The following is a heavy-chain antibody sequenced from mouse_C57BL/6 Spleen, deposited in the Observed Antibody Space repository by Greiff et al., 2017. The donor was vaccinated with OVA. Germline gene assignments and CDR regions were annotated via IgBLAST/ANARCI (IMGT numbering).Heavy chain of an antibody. V-gene: IGHV3-6*01. CDR2: ISYDGSN. Sequence: EVKLEESGPGLVKPSQSLSLTCSVTGYSITSGYYWNWIRQFPGNKLEWMGYISYDGSNNYNPSLKNRISITRDTSKNQFFLKLNSVTTEDTATYYCAREGYGSLDYWGQGTTLTVSS. CDR1: GYSITSGYY. CDR3: AREGYGSLDY. J-gene: IGHJ2*01. D-gene: IGHD1-1*01.